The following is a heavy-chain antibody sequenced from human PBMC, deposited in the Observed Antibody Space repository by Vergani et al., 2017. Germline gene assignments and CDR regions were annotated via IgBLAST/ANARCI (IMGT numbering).Heavy chain of an antibody. CDR1: GFSLSTSGMR. Sequence: QVTLKESGPALVKPTQTLTLTCTFSGFSLSTSGMRVSWIRQPPGKALEWLARLDWDDDKFYSTSLKTRLTISKDTSKNQVVLTMTNMDPVDTATYYCARTYYGSGSLRFMDVWGQGTSVTVSS. V-gene: IGHV2-70*04. CDR3: ARTYYGSGSLRFMDV. D-gene: IGHD3-10*01. J-gene: IGHJ6*02. CDR2: LDWDDDK.